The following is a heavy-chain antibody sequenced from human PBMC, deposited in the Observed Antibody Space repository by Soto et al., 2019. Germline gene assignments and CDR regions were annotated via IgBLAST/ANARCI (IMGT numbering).Heavy chain of an antibody. J-gene: IGHJ6*03. CDR2: ISSSSSTI. Sequence: EVQLVESGGGLVQPGGSLRLSCAASGFTFSSYSMNWVRQAPGKGLEWVSYISSSSSTIYYADSVKGRFTFSRDNAKNSLYLQMNSLRVDDTAVYYWARDPATVTTYYYYYMDVWCKGTTVTVSS. CDR1: GFTFSSYS. CDR3: ARDPATVTTYYYYYMDV. D-gene: IGHD4-17*01. V-gene: IGHV3-48*01.